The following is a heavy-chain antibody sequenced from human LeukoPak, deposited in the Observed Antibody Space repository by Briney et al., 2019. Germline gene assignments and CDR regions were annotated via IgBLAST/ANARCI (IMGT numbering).Heavy chain of an antibody. CDR2: VSGGSSYI. CDR3: ARDFLRFGELLGEDWFDP. CDR1: GFTFSTYS. D-gene: IGHD3-10*01. J-gene: IGHJ5*02. Sequence: GGSLRLSCAASGFTFSTYSMNWVRQAPGKGLEWVSFVSGGSSYIYYADSVKGRFTISRDNAKNSLYLQMNSLRAEDTAVYYCARDFLRFGELLGEDWFDPWGQGTLVTVSS. V-gene: IGHV3-21*01.